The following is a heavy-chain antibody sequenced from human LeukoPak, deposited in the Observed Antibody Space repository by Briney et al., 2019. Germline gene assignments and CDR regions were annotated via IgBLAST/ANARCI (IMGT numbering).Heavy chain of an antibody. CDR2: INPSGDST. D-gene: IGHD6-25*01. J-gene: IGHJ3*02. CDR1: GYTFSSNY. V-gene: IGHV1-46*03. CDR3: ATAIDAFDI. Sequence: ASVKVSCKASGYTFSSNYLHWVRQAPGQGLEWMGLINPSGDSTSYAQKFQGRVTITTDESTSTAYMELSSLRSEDTAVYYCATAIDAFDIWGQGTMVTVSS.